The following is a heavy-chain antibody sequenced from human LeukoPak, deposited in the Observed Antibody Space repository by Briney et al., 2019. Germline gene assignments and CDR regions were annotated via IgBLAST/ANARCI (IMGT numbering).Heavy chain of an antibody. Sequence: SETLSLTCTVSGGSISSYYWSWIRQPPGKGLEWIGYIYYSGSTNYNPSLKSRVTISVDTSKNQFSLKLSSVTAADTAVYYCARAGSAVTSFDYWGQGTLVTVSS. J-gene: IGHJ4*02. D-gene: IGHD4-17*01. V-gene: IGHV4-59*01. CDR3: ARAGSAVTSFDY. CDR2: IYYSGST. CDR1: GGSISSYY.